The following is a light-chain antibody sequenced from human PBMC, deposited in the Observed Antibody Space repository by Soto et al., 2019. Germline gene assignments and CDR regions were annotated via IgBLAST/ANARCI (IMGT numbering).Light chain of an antibody. CDR3: QQYNSYRT. CDR2: KAS. J-gene: IGKJ1*01. V-gene: IGKV1-5*03. Sequence: DIPMTQSPATLSASVGDRVTITCRASQSITSWLAWYEQQPGRAPTLLIYKASNLAGGVPSRFSGDGSGTEFTLTISSLQPEYSATYYCQQYNSYRTFGQGTKVDTK. CDR1: QSITSW.